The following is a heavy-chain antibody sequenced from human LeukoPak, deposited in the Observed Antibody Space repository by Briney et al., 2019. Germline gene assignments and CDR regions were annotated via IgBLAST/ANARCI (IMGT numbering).Heavy chain of an antibody. D-gene: IGHD3-22*01. J-gene: IGHJ4*02. CDR3: ARAGPDDSRGYSRL. V-gene: IGHV1-18*01. Sequence: ASVKVSCKASGYRFTSYGISWVRRAPGQGLEWMGWMSTYNGNTKYEQTLQGRVTMTTDTSTSTGYMELRSLRSDDTAVYYCARAGPDDSRGYSRLWGQGTLVTVSS. CDR2: MSTYNGNT. CDR1: GYRFTSYG.